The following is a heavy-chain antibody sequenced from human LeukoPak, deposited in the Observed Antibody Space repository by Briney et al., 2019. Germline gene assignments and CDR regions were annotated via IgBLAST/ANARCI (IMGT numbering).Heavy chain of an antibody. CDR2: INIGGTNT. CDR3: TTDGAGFDT. Sequence: GGSLRLSCAASGFTFNDYYVSWIRQAPGNGLEWLSYINIGGTNTHYADSVKGRFTISRDNAKKSLYLEMNNLGAEDTAVYYWTTDGAGFDTWGQGALVTVSS. J-gene: IGHJ5*02. D-gene: IGHD1-14*01. V-gene: IGHV3-11*01. CDR1: GFTFNDYY.